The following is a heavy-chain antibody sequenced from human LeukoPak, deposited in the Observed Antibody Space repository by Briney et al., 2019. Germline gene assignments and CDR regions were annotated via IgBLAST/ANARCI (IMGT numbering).Heavy chain of an antibody. J-gene: IGHJ4*02. CDR2: ISSSSSYI. Sequence: TGGSLRLSCAASGFTFSSYRMNWVRQAPGKGLEWVSSISSSSSYIYYADSVKGRFTISRDNAKNSLYLQMNSLRAEDTAVYYCASGGYYDSSGSSDYWGQGTLVTVSS. CDR1: GFTFSSYR. V-gene: IGHV3-21*01. D-gene: IGHD3-22*01. CDR3: ASGGYYDSSGSSDY.